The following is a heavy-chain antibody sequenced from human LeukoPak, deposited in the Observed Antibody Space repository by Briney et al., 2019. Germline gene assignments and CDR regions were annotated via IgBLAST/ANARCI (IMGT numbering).Heavy chain of an antibody. J-gene: IGHJ6*03. Sequence: GGSLRLSCAASGFTFSSYGMHWVRQAPGKGLEWVAFIRYDGSNKYYADSVKGRFTISRDNAKNSLYLQMNSLRAEDTAVYYCARGILAGYYYYYYMDVWGKGTTVTVSS. CDR2: IRYDGSNK. D-gene: IGHD1-14*01. V-gene: IGHV3-30*02. CDR1: GFTFSSYG. CDR3: ARGILAGYYYYYYMDV.